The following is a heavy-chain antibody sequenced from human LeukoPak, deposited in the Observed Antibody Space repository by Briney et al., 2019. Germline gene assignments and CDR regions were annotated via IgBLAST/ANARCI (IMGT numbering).Heavy chain of an antibody. CDR1: GHSISSDYY. CDR2: MYHSGST. V-gene: IGHV4-38-2*02. J-gene: IGHJ4*02. Sequence: PSETLSLTCTVSGHSISSDYYWGWFRQPPGKGLEWIGSMYHSGSTYYNPSLKSRVTMSEDTSKNQFSLKLSSVTAADTAVYYCARHAVYYYDSSGYRFDYWGQGTLVTVSS. D-gene: IGHD3-22*01. CDR3: ARHAVYYYDSSGYRFDY.